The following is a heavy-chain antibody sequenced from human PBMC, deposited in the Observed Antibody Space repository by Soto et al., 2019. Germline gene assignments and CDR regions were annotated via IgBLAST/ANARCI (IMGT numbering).Heavy chain of an antibody. D-gene: IGHD3-10*01. CDR2: INPNSGGT. J-gene: IGHJ6*02. V-gene: IGHV1-2*02. Sequence: ASVKVSCKASGYTFTGYYMHWVRQAPGQGLEWMGWINPNSGGTNYAQKFQGRVTMTRDTSISTAYMELSRLRSDDTAVYYCARGSVGFGESNYGMDVWGQGTTVTASS. CDR3: ARGSVGFGESNYGMDV. CDR1: GYTFTGYY.